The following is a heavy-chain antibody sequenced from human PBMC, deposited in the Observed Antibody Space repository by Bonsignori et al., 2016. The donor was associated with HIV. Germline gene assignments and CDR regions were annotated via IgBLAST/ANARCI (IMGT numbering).Heavy chain of an antibody. Sequence: WIRQPPGKGLEWVSYISSSGSTIYYADSVKGRFTISRDNAKNSLYLQMNSLRAEDTAVYYCASLPMGPAYSGYYPSPIDYWGQGTLVTVSS. J-gene: IGHJ4*02. V-gene: IGHV3-11*01. D-gene: IGHD3-22*01. CDR2: ISSSGSTI. CDR3: ASLPMGPAYSGYYPSPIDY.